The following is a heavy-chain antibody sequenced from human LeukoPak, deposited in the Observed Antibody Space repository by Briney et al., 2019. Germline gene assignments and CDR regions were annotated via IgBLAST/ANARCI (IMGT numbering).Heavy chain of an antibody. V-gene: IGHV1-69*04. CDR1: GGTFNSYT. D-gene: IGHD3-10*01. J-gene: IGHJ4*02. CDR2: IIPKLDII. CDR3: ARDRSGNYGTLLNY. Sequence: GASVKVSCKASGGTFNSYTISWVRQAPGQGLEWMGRIIPKLDIIDYAQRFQGKITITADKSTSTAYIEMSSLTSEDTAIYYCARDRSGNYGTLLNYWGQGTLVTVSS.